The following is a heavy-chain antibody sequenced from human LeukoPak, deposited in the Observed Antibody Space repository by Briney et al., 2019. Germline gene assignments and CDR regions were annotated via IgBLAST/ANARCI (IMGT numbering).Heavy chain of an antibody. CDR1: GFTFSSYA. CDR3: ARDTMLGMGNP. CDR2: ISAGGGST. J-gene: IGHJ5*02. V-gene: IGHV3-23*01. Sequence: PGGSLRLSCAASGFTFSSYAMGWVRQAPGKGLEWVSGISAGGGSTYYADSVKGRFTTSRDNANNMLYLQMNSLRAEDTAVYYCARDTMLGMGNPWGQGTLVTVSS. D-gene: IGHD3-10*02.